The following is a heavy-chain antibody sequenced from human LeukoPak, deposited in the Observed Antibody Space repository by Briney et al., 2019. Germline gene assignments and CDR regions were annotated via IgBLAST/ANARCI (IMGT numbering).Heavy chain of an antibody. J-gene: IGHJ4*02. V-gene: IGHV4-34*01. D-gene: IGHD1-26*01. CDR1: GGSFSGYY. CDR2: INHSGST. CDR3: ARGGGELLLRGFDY. Sequence: SETLSLTCAVYGGSFSGYYWSWIRQPPGKGLKWIGEINHSGSTNYNPSLKSRVTMSIGTSKNQFSLKLSSVTAADTAVYYCARGGGELLLRGFDYWGQGTLVTVSS.